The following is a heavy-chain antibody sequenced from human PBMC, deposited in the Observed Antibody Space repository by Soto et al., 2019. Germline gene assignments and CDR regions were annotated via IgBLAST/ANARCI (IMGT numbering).Heavy chain of an antibody. D-gene: IGHD3-10*01. CDR2: ISSSGSTI. Sequence: QVQLVESGGGLVKPGGSLRLSCAASGFTFSDYYMSWFRQAPGKGLEWVSYISSSGSTIYYADSVKGRFTISRNNAKNSLYLQMNRLRAEDTAVYYCARDGLLWFGELFGAFDIWGQGTMVTVSS. CDR3: ARDGLLWFGELFGAFDI. J-gene: IGHJ3*02. V-gene: IGHV3-11*01. CDR1: GFTFSDYY.